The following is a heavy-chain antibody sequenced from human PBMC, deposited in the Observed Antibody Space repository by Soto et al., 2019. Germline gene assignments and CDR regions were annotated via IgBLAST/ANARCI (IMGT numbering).Heavy chain of an antibody. D-gene: IGHD5-18*01. CDR2: IIPIFGTA. J-gene: IGHJ4*02. V-gene: IGHV1-69*01. CDR3: ARESPSRGYSYGYPPRTFDY. Sequence: QVQLVQSGAEVKKPGSSVKVSCKASGGTFSSYAISWVRQAPGQGLEWMGGIIPIFGTANYAQKFQGRVTITADESTSTAYMELSSLRSEDTAVYYCARESPSRGYSYGYPPRTFDYWGQGTLVTVSS. CDR1: GGTFSSYA.